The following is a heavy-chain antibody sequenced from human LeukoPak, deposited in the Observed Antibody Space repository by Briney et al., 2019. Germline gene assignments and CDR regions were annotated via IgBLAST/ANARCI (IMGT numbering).Heavy chain of an antibody. V-gene: IGHV4-61*01. Sequence: SETLSLTCTVSGGSVSSGSYYWSWIRQPPGKGLEWIGYIYYSGSTNYNPSLKSRVTISVDTSKNQFSLKLSSVPAADTAVYYCARARYQGGSYFDYWGQGTLVTVSS. CDR3: ARARYQGGSYFDY. CDR1: GGSVSSGSYY. D-gene: IGHD2-2*01. J-gene: IGHJ4*02. CDR2: IYYSGST.